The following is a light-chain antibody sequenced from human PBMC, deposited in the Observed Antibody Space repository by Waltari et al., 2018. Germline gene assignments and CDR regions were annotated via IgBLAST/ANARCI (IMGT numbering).Light chain of an antibody. J-gene: IGLJ3*02. CDR2: EVT. CDR3: TSYSGSDKLL. Sequence: QSALTQPPSASASPVQSVTISCPVSSSNVGTSNFVSWYQQHPGNAPKLMIYEVTIRPSGVPDRFSGSNSGNTASLSVSGLQAEDEADYYCTSYSGSDKLLFGGGTKLTVL. V-gene: IGLV2-8*01. CDR1: SSNVGTSNF.